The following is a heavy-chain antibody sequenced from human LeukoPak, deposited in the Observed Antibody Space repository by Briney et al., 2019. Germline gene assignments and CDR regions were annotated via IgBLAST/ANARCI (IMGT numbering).Heavy chain of an antibody. CDR2: FDPEDGET. J-gene: IGHJ4*02. D-gene: IGHD4-23*01. V-gene: IGHV1-24*01. CDR1: GYTLTELS. Sequence: ASVTVSCKVSGYTLTELSMHWVRQAPGKGLEWMGGFDPEDGETIYAQKFQGRVTMTEDTSTDTAYMELSSLRSEDTAVYYCATGNSWKGGNPCEFDYWGQGTLVTVSS. CDR3: ATGNSWKGGNPCEFDY.